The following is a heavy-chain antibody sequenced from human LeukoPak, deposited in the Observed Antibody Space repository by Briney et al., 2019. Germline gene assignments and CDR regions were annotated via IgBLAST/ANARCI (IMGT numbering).Heavy chain of an antibody. J-gene: IGHJ4*02. CDR3: SKDLEYSSSSDLHY. D-gene: IGHD6-6*01. CDR1: GFTFSSYA. Sequence: PGGSLRLSCAASGFTFSSYAMSWVRQAPGQGLEWVSAISGSGGSTYYADSVKGRFTISRDNSKNTLYLQMNSLRAEDTAVYYCSKDLEYSSSSDLHYWGQGTLVTVSS. V-gene: IGHV3-23*01. CDR2: ISGSGGST.